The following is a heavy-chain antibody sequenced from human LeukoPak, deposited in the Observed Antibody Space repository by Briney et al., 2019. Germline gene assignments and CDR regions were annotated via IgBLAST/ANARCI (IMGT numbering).Heavy chain of an antibody. CDR2: IYYSGGT. Sequence: SETLSLTCTVSGGSISSNNYYWGWIRQPPGKGLEWIGSIYYSGGTYYNPSLKSRGTISVDTSKNEFSLKLSSVTAADTAVYYCATTYYDFWSGDIPLAYWGQGTLVTVSS. CDR3: ATTYYDFWSGDIPLAY. J-gene: IGHJ4*02. V-gene: IGHV4-39*01. D-gene: IGHD3-3*01. CDR1: GGSISSNNYY.